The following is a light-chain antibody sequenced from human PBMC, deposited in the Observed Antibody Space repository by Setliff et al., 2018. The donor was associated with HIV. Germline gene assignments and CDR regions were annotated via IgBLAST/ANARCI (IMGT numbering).Light chain of an antibody. CDR1: SSNIGGGYD. CDR3: QSYDSSLSGSLV. V-gene: IGLV1-40*01. Sequence: QSALTQPPSVSGAPGQRVTISCTGSSSNIGGGYDVHWYQQVPGRAPKLVIYGDVNRPSGVPDRFSGSKSGSSASLAITGLRTEDEADYCCQSYDSSLSGSLVFGTGTKSPS. J-gene: IGLJ1*01. CDR2: GDV.